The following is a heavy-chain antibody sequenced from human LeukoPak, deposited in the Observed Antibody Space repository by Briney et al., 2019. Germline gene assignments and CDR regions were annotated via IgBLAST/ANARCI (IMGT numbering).Heavy chain of an antibody. J-gene: IGHJ6*03. CDR1: GGTFSSYA. V-gene: IGHV1-69*05. CDR3: ACGYSYGFMDYYYYMDV. D-gene: IGHD5-18*01. CDR2: IIPIFGTA. Sequence: GASVKVSCKASGGTFSSYAISWVRQAPGQGLEWMGGIIPIFGTANYAQKFQGRVTITTDESTSTAYMELSSLRSEDTAVYYCACGYSYGFMDYYYYMDVWGKGTVVTVSS.